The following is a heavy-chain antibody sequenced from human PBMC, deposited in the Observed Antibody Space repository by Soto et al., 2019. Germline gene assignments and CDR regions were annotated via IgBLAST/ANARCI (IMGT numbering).Heavy chain of an antibody. CDR3: ARKTYNDSQYFDY. J-gene: IGHJ4*02. V-gene: IGHV3-30*04. D-gene: IGHD3-10*01. CDR2: VSFDGKVT. Sequence: QVQLVESGGGMAQAGTSLRLSCTGSGFTFNSLSLHWVRQGPDKGLEWVAVVSFDGKVTYYADSVKGRFTVSRDISKNTIYLQANSLRPEDTAVYYCARKTYNDSQYFDYWGQGTPVTVSS. CDR1: GFTFNSLS.